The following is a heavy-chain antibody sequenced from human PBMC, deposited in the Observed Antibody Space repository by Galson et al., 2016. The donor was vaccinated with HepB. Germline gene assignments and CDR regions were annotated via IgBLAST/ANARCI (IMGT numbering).Heavy chain of an antibody. CDR1: GFSLSTSGVA. CDR3: AHTTVSKGFDF. D-gene: IGHD4-17*01. V-gene: IGHV2-5*02. Sequence: PALVKPTQTLTLTCTFSGFSLSTSGVAVGWIRQPPGKALEWLALIYWDDDKRYSPSLKTRLTLTKDTSNNQVVLTTTNMDPVDTATYYCAHTTVSKGFDFWGQGALVTVSS. J-gene: IGHJ4*02. CDR2: IYWDDDK.